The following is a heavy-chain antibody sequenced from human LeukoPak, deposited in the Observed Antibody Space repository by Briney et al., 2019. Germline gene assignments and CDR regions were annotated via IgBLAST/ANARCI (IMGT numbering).Heavy chain of an antibody. CDR2: IIPIFGTA. CDR3: ARVGVDTAMVDAFDI. V-gene: IGHV1-69*05. Sequence: ASVKVSCKASGGTFSSYAISWVRQAPAQGLEWMGRIIPIFGTANYAQKLQGTVTITTDESTSTAYMVLSSLRSEDTAVYYCARVGVDTAMVDAFDIWGQGTMVTVSP. D-gene: IGHD5-18*01. J-gene: IGHJ3*02. CDR1: GGTFSSYA.